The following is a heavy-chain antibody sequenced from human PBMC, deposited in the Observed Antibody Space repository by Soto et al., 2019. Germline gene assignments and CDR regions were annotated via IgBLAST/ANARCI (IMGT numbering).Heavy chain of an antibody. CDR3: ARRRYGSGSYDF. Sequence: QVQLVESGGGLVKPGGSLRLSCAASGFTFSDYYMTWIRQAPGKGLEWVSHISSSGSSIDHGDTVRGRFTISRDNAKKSLYLQMNSLRAEDTAVYYCARRRYGSGSYDFWGQGTLVTVSS. V-gene: IGHV3-11*01. D-gene: IGHD3-10*01. J-gene: IGHJ4*02. CDR2: ISSSGSSI. CDR1: GFTFSDYY.